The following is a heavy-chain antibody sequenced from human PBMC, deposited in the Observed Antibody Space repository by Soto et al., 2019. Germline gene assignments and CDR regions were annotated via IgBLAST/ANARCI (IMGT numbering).Heavy chain of an antibody. V-gene: IGHV3-21*01. Sequence: TGGSLRLSCAASGFTFSSYSMNWVRQAPGKGLEWVSSISSSSSYIYYADSVKGRFTISRDNAKNSLYLQMNSLRAEDTAVYYCARERGTAAGSTKTYYYYYGMDVWGQGTTVTVSS. J-gene: IGHJ6*02. CDR3: ARERGTAAGSTKTYYYYYGMDV. CDR2: ISSSSSYI. CDR1: GFTFSSYS. D-gene: IGHD6-13*01.